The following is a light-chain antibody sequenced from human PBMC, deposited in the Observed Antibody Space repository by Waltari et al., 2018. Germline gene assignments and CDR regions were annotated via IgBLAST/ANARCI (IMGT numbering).Light chain of an antibody. CDR3: QSYDSSLSGSV. CDR2: GNR. V-gene: IGLV1-40*01. J-gene: IGLJ2*01. CDR1: SSNIGAGYD. Sequence: QSGLTQPPSVSGAPGQRVTIPSTGSSSNIGAGYDVPWYQLLPGTAPKLLIYGNRNRPSGVPDRFSGSKSGTSASLVITGLQAEDEAGYYCQSYDSSLSGSVFGGGTKLTVL.